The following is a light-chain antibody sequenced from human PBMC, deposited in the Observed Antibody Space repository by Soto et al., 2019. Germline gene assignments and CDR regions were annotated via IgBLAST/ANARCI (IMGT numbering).Light chain of an antibody. J-gene: IGLJ2*01. Sequence: QSALTQPASVSGSPGQSITISCTGTSSDVGSYNLVSWYQQHPDKAPKLIIYEDSKRPSGVSYRFSGYKSGNTASLTISGLQAEDEADYYCCSYARGSTLIFGGGTKVTVL. CDR2: EDS. V-gene: IGLV2-23*01. CDR1: SSDVGSYNL. CDR3: CSYARGSTLI.